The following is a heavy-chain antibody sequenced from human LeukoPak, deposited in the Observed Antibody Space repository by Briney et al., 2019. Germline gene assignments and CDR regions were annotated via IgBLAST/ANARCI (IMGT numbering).Heavy chain of an antibody. J-gene: IGHJ3*02. CDR1: GGSLSGYY. CDR3: ARKRYDAFDI. CDR2: INHSGST. Sequence: PSETLSLTCAVYGGSLSGYYWSWIRQPPGKGLEWIGEINHSGSTNYNPSLKSRVTISVDTSKNQFSLKLSSVTAADTAVYYCARKRYDAFDIWGQGTMVTVSS. V-gene: IGHV4-34*01. D-gene: IGHD5-24*01.